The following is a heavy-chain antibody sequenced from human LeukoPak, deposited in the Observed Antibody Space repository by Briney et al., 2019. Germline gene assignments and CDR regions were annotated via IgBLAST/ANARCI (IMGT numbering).Heavy chain of an antibody. D-gene: IGHD3-10*01. Sequence: GESLKISCKSSGYSFTSYWIGWVRQMPGKGLEWMGIIYPGDSDTRYSPSFQGQVTISADKSISTAYLQWSSLKASDTAMYYCARSYYGSGSYTVAPDYWGQGTLVTVSS. CDR3: ARSYYGSGSYTVAPDY. CDR2: IYPGDSDT. CDR1: GYSFTSYW. V-gene: IGHV5-51*01. J-gene: IGHJ4*02.